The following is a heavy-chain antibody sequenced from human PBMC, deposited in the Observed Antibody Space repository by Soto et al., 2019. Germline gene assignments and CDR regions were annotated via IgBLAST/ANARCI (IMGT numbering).Heavy chain of an antibody. V-gene: IGHV4-59*01. J-gene: IGHJ2*01. CDR2: IYYSGST. CDR3: ARVRERWSTYWYFDL. Sequence: XETLFLTGTVAGPSISYYYWSWIRPPPGKGLEYIGYIYYSGSTNYNPSLKSRVTMSVDTSKNQFSLRLSSVTASDTAVYYCARVRERWSTYWYFDLWGRGTLVTVSS. D-gene: IGHD1-26*01. CDR1: GPSISYYY.